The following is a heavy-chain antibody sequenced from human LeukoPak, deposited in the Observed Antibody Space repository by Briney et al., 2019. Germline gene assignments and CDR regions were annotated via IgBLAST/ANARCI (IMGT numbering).Heavy chain of an antibody. D-gene: IGHD2-15*01. Sequence: GGSLRLSCAASGFTFSSYSLNWVRQAPGKGLEWVSFISSSSITIYYADSVKGRFTISRDNAEKSLYLQMNSPRAEDTAVYYCARDRGGSYSAIDYWGQGTLVTVSS. CDR2: ISSSSITI. V-gene: IGHV3-48*04. CDR3: ARDRGGSYSAIDY. J-gene: IGHJ4*02. CDR1: GFTFSSYS.